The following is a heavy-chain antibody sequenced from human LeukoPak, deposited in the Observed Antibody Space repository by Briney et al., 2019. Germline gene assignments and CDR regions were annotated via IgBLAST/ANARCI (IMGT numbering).Heavy chain of an antibody. Sequence: TGGSLRLSCAASGFTFSDAWMTWVRQAPGKGLEWVGRIQSKSSGGTTDYAAPVKGRFTISRDDSKNMLYLQMNSLKVEDTAIYYCATPPDWGQGTLVAVSS. CDR3: ATPPD. V-gene: IGHV3-15*01. CDR1: GFTFSDAW. J-gene: IGHJ4*02. CDR2: IQSKSSGGTT.